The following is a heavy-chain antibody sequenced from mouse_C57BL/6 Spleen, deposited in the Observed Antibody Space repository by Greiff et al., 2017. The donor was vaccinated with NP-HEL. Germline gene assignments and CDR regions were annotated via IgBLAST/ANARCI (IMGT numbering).Heavy chain of an antibody. J-gene: IGHJ4*01. CDR1: GYTFTSYW. CDR3: ARFHYSNYLYAMDY. Sequence: QVQLQQPGAEPVRPGTSVKLSCKASGYTFTSYWMHWVKQRPGQGLEWIGVIDPSDSYTNYNQKFKGKATLTVDTSSSTAYMQLSSLTSEDSAVYYCARFHYSNYLYAMDYWGQGTSVTVSS. CDR2: IDPSDSYT. D-gene: IGHD2-5*01. V-gene: IGHV1-59*01.